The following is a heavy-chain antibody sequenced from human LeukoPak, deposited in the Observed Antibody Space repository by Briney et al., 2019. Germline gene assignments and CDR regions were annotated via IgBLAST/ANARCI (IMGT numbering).Heavy chain of an antibody. V-gene: IGHV4-59*01. CDR3: ARLLPGYYYYMDV. D-gene: IGHD2-15*01. J-gene: IGHJ6*03. Sequence: SETLSLTXTVSGGSISSYYWSWIRQPPGKGLEWIGYIYYSGSTNYNPSLKSRVTISVDTSKNQSSLKLSSVTAADTAVYYCARLLPGYYYYMDVWGKGTTVTVSS. CDR2: IYYSGST. CDR1: GGSISSYY.